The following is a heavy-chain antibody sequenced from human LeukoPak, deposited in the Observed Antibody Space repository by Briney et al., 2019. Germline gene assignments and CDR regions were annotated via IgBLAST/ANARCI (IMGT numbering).Heavy chain of an antibody. V-gene: IGHV1-18*01. CDR3: ARDPSIAAADLYNYYGMDV. CDR2: ISGYNGNT. Sequence: ASVKVSCKASGYTFTSYGISWVRQAPGQGLEWMGWISGYNGNTNYAQKLQGRVTLTTDTSTSTAYMELWSLRSDDTAVYYCARDPSIAAADLYNYYGMDVWGQGTTVTVSS. D-gene: IGHD6-13*01. CDR1: GYTFTSYG. J-gene: IGHJ6*02.